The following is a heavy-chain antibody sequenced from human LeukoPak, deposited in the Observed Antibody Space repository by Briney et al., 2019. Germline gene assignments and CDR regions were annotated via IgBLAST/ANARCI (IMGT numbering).Heavy chain of an antibody. CDR3: ARGSDYYDSPWFDP. D-gene: IGHD3-22*01. CDR1: GGSISSYY. CDR2: IYYSGST. V-gene: IGHV4-59*12. J-gene: IGHJ5*02. Sequence: SETLSLTCTVSGGSISSYYWSWIRQPPGKGLEWIGYIYYSGSTYYNPSLRSRVTISVDTSKNQFSLKLSSVTAADTAVYYCARGSDYYDSPWFDPWGQGTLVTVSS.